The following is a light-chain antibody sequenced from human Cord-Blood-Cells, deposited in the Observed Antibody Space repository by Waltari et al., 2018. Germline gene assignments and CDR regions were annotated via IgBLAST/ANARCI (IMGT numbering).Light chain of an antibody. CDR3: CSYAGSVV. CDR2: DVS. V-gene: IGLV2-11*01. Sequence: QSALTQPRPVSGPPGQSVTIPCTGTSSDVGGYNYVSWYQQHPGKAPKLMIYDVSNRPSGVPDRFSGSKSGNTASLTISGLQAEDEADYYCCSYAGSVVFGGGTKLTVL. J-gene: IGLJ2*01. CDR1: SSDVGGYNY.